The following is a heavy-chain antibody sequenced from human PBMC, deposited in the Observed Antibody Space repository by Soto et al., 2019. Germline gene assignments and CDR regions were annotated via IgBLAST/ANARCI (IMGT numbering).Heavy chain of an antibody. CDR1: GFTFSSYG. Sequence: QVQLVESGGGVVQPGRSLRLSCAASGFTFSSYGMHWVRQAPGKGLEWVAVIWYDGSNNYYADSVKGRFTISRDNSKNTLYLQMNSLRAEDTAVYYCARDQGYCSGGSCYGRGWFDPWGQGTLVTVSS. J-gene: IGHJ5*02. CDR2: IWYDGSNN. CDR3: ARDQGYCSGGSCYGRGWFDP. V-gene: IGHV3-33*01. D-gene: IGHD2-15*01.